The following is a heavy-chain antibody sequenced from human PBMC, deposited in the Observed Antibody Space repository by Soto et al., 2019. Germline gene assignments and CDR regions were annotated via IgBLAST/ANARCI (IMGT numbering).Heavy chain of an antibody. CDR1: GSTFSSYA. V-gene: IGHV3-23*01. D-gene: IGHD2-2*01. Sequence: GGSLRLSCAASGSTFSSYAMSWVRQAPGKGLEWVSAISGSGGSTYYADSVKGRFTISRDNSKNTLYLQMNSLRAEDTAVYYCASDCSSTSCYHYWGQGTLVTVSS. CDR2: ISGSGGST. CDR3: ASDCSSTSCYHY. J-gene: IGHJ4*02.